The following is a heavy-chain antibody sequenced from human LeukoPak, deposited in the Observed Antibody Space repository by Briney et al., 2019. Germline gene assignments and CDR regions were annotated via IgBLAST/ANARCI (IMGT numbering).Heavy chain of an antibody. V-gene: IGHV1-8*01. CDR3: ARGRAIFGVAVYYFDY. CDR1: GYTFTGYD. D-gene: IGHD3-3*01. Sequence: ASVKVSCKASGYTFTGYDINWVRQATGQGLEWIGWMNPNSGNTGYAQKFQGRVTMTRNTSISTAYMELSSLRSEDTAVYYCARGRAIFGVAVYYFDYWGQGTLVTVSS. J-gene: IGHJ4*02. CDR2: MNPNSGNT.